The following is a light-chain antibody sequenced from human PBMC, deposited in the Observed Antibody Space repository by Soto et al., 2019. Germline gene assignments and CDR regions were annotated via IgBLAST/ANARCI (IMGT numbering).Light chain of an antibody. J-gene: IGKJ2*01. CDR2: GAS. CDR3: QQYNNWPYT. Sequence: EIVMTQSPDTLSVSPGERATLSCRASQSVSTNLAWYQQKPGQAPRLLIYGASTRATVIPARFSGSGSGTEFTVTIGSLQSEDFAVYHGQQYNNWPYTFGQGTKLDIK. V-gene: IGKV3-15*01. CDR1: QSVSTN.